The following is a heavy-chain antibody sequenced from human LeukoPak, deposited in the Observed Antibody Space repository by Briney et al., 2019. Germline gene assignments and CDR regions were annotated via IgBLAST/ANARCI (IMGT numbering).Heavy chain of an antibody. J-gene: IGHJ4*02. CDR2: FYKDGRT. Sequence: PGGSLRLSCAASGFTVSSNYMSWVRQAPGKGLEWVSVFYKDGRTYYADSVKGRFTISRDNSKNTVYLQMNSLRAEDTAVYYCARGDGYNFWEYWGQGTLVTVSS. V-gene: IGHV3-53*01. CDR3: ARGDGYNFWEY. D-gene: IGHD5-24*01. CDR1: GFTVSSNY.